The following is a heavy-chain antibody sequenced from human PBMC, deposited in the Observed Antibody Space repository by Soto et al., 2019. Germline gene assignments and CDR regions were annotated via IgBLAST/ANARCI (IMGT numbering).Heavy chain of an antibody. Sequence: ASGKVSCKASGYTFTSYGISWVRQAPGQGLEWMGWISAYNGNTNYAQKLQGRVTMTTDTSTSTAYMELRSLRSDDTAVYYCARTISGWLPHDAFDIWGQGTMVTVSS. CDR3: ARTISGWLPHDAFDI. CDR2: ISAYNGNT. V-gene: IGHV1-18*01. J-gene: IGHJ3*02. D-gene: IGHD6-19*01. CDR1: GYTFTSYG.